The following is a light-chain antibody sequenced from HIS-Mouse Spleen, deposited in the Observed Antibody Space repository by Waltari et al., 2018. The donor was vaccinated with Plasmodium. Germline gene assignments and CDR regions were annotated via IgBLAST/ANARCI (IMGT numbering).Light chain of an antibody. J-gene: IGKJ4*01. CDR3: QQYYSYPLT. CDR1: QGSSSY. V-gene: IGKV1-8*01. CDR2: AAS. Sequence: IRMAHSPSSFSASTRVSVTITCRASQGSSSYLAWYQQKPGKAPKLLIYAASTLQSGVPSRFSGGGSGTDFTLTISCLQSEDFATYYCQQYYSYPLTFGGGTKVEIK.